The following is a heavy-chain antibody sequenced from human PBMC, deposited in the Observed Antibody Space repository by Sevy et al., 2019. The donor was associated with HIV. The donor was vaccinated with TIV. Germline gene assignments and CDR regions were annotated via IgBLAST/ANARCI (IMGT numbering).Heavy chain of an antibody. J-gene: IGHJ4*02. Sequence: GGSLRLSCAASGFTFSSHAMHWVRQAPGKGLEWVALISYDGVIKYYAESVKGRFTISRDNSKNTLYLQMNSLRADDTAVYYCAQEAGYSTGWSPGNYWGQGTLVTVSS. D-gene: IGHD6-19*01. V-gene: IGHV3-30*14. CDR3: AQEAGYSTGWSPGNY. CDR1: GFTFSSHA. CDR2: ISYDGVIK.